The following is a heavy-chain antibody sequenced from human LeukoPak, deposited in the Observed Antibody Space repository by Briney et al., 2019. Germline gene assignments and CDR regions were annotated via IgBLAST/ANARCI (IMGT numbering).Heavy chain of an antibody. CDR1: GFTFSSYW. J-gene: IGHJ4*02. V-gene: IGHV3-7*01. D-gene: IGHD3-22*01. CDR2: IKQDGSEK. CDR3: ARDLIDCDSSEGY. Sequence: PGGSLRLSCAASGFTFSSYWMSWVRQAPGKGLEWVANIKQDGSEKYYVDSVKGRFTISRDNAKNSLYLQMNSLRAEDTAVYYCARDLIDCDSSEGYWGQGTLVTVSS.